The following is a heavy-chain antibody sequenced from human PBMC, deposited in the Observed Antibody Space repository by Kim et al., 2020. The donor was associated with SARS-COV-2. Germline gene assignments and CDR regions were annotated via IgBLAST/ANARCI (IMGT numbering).Heavy chain of an antibody. Sequence: ADSVKGRFTISRDNSTNTLYLQLNSLRAEDTAVYYCAIVASKLRFLNFEYWGQGTLVTVSP. CDR3: AIVASKLRFLNFEY. D-gene: IGHD3-3*01. J-gene: IGHJ4*02. V-gene: IGHV3-23*01.